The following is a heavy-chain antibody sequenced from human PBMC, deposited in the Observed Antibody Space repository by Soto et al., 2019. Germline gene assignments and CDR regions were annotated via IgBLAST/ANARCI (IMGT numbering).Heavy chain of an antibody. CDR1: GFTFSSYA. J-gene: IGHJ6*02. Sequence: PGGSLRLSCAASGFTFSSYAMHWVRQAPGKGLEWVAVISYDGSNKYYADSVKGRFTISRDNSKNTLYLQMNSLRAEDTAVYYCARGCISTSCYYGMDVWGQGTTVTVSS. CDR2: ISYDGSNK. V-gene: IGHV3-30-3*01. CDR3: ARGCISTSCYYGMDV. D-gene: IGHD2-2*01.